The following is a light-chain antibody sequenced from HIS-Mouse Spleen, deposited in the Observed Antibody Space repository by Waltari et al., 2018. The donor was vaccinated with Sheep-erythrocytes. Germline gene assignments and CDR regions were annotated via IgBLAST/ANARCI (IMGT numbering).Light chain of an antibody. V-gene: IGKV1-39*01. CDR3: QQSYSTPPLT. CDR1: QRISSY. Sequence: DIQMTRSPSSLSPSVGARVPITCRASQRISSYLNWYQQKPGKAPKPLIYAASSLQSGVPSRFSGSGSGTDFTLTISSLQPEDFATYYCQQSYSTPPLTFGGGTKVEIK. CDR2: AAS. J-gene: IGKJ4*01.